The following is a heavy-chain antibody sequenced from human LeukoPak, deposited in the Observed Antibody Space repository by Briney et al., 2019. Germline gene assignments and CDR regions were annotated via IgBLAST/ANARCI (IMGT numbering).Heavy chain of an antibody. J-gene: IGHJ4*02. D-gene: IGHD2-15*01. CDR2: IYHSGST. CDR1: GGSISSGGYY. Sequence: SQTLSLTCTVSGGSISSGGYYWSWIRQPPGKGLEWIGYIYHSGSTYYNPSLKSRVTISVDRSKNQFSLKLSSVTAADTAVYYCARLRGVDKGYYFDYWGQGTLVTVSS. CDR3: ARLRGVDKGYYFDY. V-gene: IGHV4-30-2*01.